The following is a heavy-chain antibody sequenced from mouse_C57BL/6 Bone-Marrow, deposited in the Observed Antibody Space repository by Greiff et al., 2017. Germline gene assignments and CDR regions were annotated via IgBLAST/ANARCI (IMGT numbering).Heavy chain of an antibody. V-gene: IGHV1-63*01. CDR2: IYPGGGYT. J-gene: IGHJ1*03. D-gene: IGHD2-5*01. CDR3: AVYYSNYWYFDV. Sequence: QVHVKQSGAELVRPGTSVKMSCKASGYTFTNYWIGWAKQRPGHGLEWIGDIYPGGGYTNYNEKFKGKATLTADKSSSKDYMQFSSLTSEDSAIYYGAVYYSNYWYFDVWGTGTTVTVSS. CDR1: GYTFTNYW.